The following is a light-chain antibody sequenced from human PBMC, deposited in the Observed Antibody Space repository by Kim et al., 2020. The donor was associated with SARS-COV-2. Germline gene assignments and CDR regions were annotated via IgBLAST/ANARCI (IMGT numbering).Light chain of an antibody. V-gene: IGLV3-9*01. CDR2: RDS. CDR3: QVWDNSAPVL. CDR1: NIGSKN. Sequence: SYELTQPLSVSVALGQTARVACGGNNIGSKNVHWYQQKPGQAPVLVIYRDSNRPSGIPERFSGSNSGNTATLTINRAQAGDEGDYYCQVWDNSAPVLFGG. J-gene: IGLJ2*01.